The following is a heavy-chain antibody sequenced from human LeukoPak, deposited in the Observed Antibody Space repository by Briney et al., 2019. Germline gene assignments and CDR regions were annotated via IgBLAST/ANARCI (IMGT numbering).Heavy chain of an antibody. Sequence: GASVKVSCKASGGTFSSYAISWVRQAPGQGLEWMGRIIPIFGTANYAQKFQGRVTITTDESTSTAYMELSSLRSEDTAVYYCARAPTYYYDSSGLNDAFDIWGQGTMVTVSS. CDR3: ARAPTYYYDSSGLNDAFDI. CDR1: GGTFSSYA. D-gene: IGHD3-22*01. J-gene: IGHJ3*02. CDR2: IIPIFGTA. V-gene: IGHV1-69*05.